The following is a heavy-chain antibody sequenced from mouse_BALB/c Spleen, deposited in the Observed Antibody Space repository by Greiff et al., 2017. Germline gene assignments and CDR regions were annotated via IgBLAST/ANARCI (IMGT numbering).Heavy chain of an antibody. V-gene: IGHV1-14*01. D-gene: IGHD2-4*01. CDR3: ARQESQAIYYDYDEGFAY. Sequence: VQLKQSGPELVKPGASVKMSCKASGYTFTSYVMHWVKQKPGQGLEWIGYINPYNDGTKYNEKFKGKATLTSDKSSSTAYMELSSLTSEDSAVYYCARQESQAIYYDYDEGFAYWGQGTLVTVSA. J-gene: IGHJ3*01. CDR2: INPYNDGT. CDR1: GYTFTSYV.